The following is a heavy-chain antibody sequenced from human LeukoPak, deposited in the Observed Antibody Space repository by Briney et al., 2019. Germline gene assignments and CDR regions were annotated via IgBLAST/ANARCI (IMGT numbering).Heavy chain of an antibody. V-gene: IGHV3-33*01. CDR1: GFIFGGYG. Sequence: GGSQRLCCAWCGFIFGGYGMHGFRETRGKGLEWVAVIAYDGSRAFYADSVKGRFTISRDNSKNTMSVQMDDLRAEDTAVYYCTRYNNDHFDYWGQGTLVTVSS. CDR2: IAYDGSRA. CDR3: TRYNNDHFDY. D-gene: IGHD1-14*01. J-gene: IGHJ4*02.